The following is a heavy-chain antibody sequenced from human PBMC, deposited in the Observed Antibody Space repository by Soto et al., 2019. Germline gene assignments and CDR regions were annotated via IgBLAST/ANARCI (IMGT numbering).Heavy chain of an antibody. V-gene: IGHV1-3*01. D-gene: IGHD3-10*01. CDR1: GYTFTTYS. J-gene: IGHJ4*02. CDR2: INAGNGDT. Sequence: QVQLVQSGAEVKKPGASVKVSCKTSGYTFTTYSVHWVRQAPGQRLEWMGWINAGNGDTKYSQKFQGRVTITRDTSASTAYMGLNSLRSEDTTVYYCARGQGTYADYWGQGTLVSVSS. CDR3: ARGQGTYADY.